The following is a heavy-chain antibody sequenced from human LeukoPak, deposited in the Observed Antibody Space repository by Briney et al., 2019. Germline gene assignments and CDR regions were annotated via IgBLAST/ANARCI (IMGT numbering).Heavy chain of an antibody. D-gene: IGHD2-21*01. V-gene: IGHV4-39*07. CDR1: GGSISSSSDY. J-gene: IGHJ5*02. Sequence: NSSETLSLTCTVSGGSISSSSDYWGWIRQPPGKGLEWIGEINHSGIARYSASLKSRVTMSVDTSKNQFSLRLGSVTAADTAVYYCARGLLAASELRLAWGQGTLVTVSS. CDR3: ARGLLAASELRLA. CDR2: INHSGIA.